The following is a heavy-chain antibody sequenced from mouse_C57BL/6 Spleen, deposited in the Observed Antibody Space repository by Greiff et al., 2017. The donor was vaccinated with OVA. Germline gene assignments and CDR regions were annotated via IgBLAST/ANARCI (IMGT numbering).Heavy chain of an antibody. J-gene: IGHJ3*01. CDR2: IDPETGGT. CDR1: GYTFTDYE. D-gene: IGHD1-1*01. CDR3: TSSLDGSSSAWFAY. V-gene: IGHV1-15*01. Sequence: VKLVESGAELVRPGASVTLYCKASGYTFTDYEMHWVKQTPVHGLEWIGAIDPETGGTAYNQKFKGKAILTADKSSSTAYMELRSLTSEDSAVYYCTSSLDGSSSAWFAYWGQGTLVTVSA.